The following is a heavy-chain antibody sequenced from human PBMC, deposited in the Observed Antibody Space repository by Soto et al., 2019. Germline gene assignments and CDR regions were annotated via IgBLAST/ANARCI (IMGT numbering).Heavy chain of an antibody. J-gene: IGHJ4*02. Sequence: PVGSLRLSCAASGFTFSSYGMHWVRQAPGKGLEWVAVIWYDGSNKYYADSVKGRFTISRDNSKNTLYLQMNSLRAEDTAVYYCASTWIQLWLLVYWGQGTLVTVSS. CDR2: IWYDGSNK. CDR1: GFTFSSYG. CDR3: ASTWIQLWLLVY. D-gene: IGHD5-18*01. V-gene: IGHV3-33*01.